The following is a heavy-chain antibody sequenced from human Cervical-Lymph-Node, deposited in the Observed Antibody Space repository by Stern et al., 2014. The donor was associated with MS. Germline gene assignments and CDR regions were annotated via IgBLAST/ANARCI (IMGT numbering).Heavy chain of an antibody. CDR3: ASSVGELTPEAV. CDR1: GGTFSSYA. Sequence: VQLVQSGAEVKKPGSSVRVSCKASGGTFSSYAISWVRQAPGQGLEWMGGIIPMFGTANYAQKFQGRVTLTADDSTTTAYMEVSSLRSEDTAVYYCASSVGELTPEAVWGQGTTVTVFS. CDR2: IIPMFGTA. D-gene: IGHD3-10*01. J-gene: IGHJ6*02. V-gene: IGHV1-69*01.